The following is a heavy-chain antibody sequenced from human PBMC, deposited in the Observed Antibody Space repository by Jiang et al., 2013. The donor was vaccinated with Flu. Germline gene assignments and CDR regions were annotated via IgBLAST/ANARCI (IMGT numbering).Heavy chain of an antibody. J-gene: IGHJ5*02. CDR3: ARDRDGYNYWFDP. CDR2: INPNSGGT. D-gene: IGHD5-24*01. V-gene: IGHV1-2*02. Sequence: GAEVKKPGASVKVSCKASGYTFTGYYMHWVRQAPGQGLEWMGWINPNSGGTNYAQKFQGRVTMTRDTSIRTAYMELSRLKSDDTAVYYCARDRDGYNYWFDPWGQGTLVTVSS. CDR1: GYTFTGYY.